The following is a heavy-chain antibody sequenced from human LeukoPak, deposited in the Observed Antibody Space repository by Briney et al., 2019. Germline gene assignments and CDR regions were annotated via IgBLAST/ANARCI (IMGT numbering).Heavy chain of an antibody. V-gene: IGHV3-9*01. D-gene: IGHD6-13*01. CDR1: GFTFDDYA. J-gene: IGHJ6*02. Sequence: PGRSLRLSCAASGFTFDDYAMHWVRQAPGKGLEWVSGISWNSGSIGYADSVKGRFTISRDNAKNSLYLQMNSLRAEDTALYYCAKDRIAAAGSRLYYYGMDVWGQGTTVTVSS. CDR3: AKDRIAAAGSRLYYYGMDV. CDR2: ISWNSGSI.